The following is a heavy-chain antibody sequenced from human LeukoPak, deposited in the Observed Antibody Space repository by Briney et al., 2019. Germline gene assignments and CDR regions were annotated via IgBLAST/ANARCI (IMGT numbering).Heavy chain of an antibody. D-gene: IGHD6-19*01. CDR3: ARAPGYSSGWYLDY. V-gene: IGHV4-59*10. CDR2: IYTSGST. CDR1: GGSFSGYY. J-gene: IGHJ4*02. Sequence: SETLSLTCAVYGGSFSGYYWSWIRQPPGKGLEWIGRIYTSGSTNYNPSLKSRVTISVDTSKNQFSLKLSSVTAADTAVYYCARAPGYSSGWYLDYWGQGTLVTVSS.